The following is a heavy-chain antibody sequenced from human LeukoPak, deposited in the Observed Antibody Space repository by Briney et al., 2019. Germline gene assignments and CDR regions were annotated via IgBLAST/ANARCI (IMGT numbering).Heavy chain of an antibody. V-gene: IGHV4-39*07. CDR1: GGSISSSSYY. D-gene: IGHD3-10*01. CDR3: ASQRSYGSTFDY. Sequence: SETLSLTCTVSGGSISSSSYYWGWIRQPPGKGLEWIGTIYYSGSTNYNPSLKSRVTISVDTSKNQFSLKLSSVTAADTAVYYCASQRSYGSTFDYWGQGTLVTVSS. CDR2: IYYSGST. J-gene: IGHJ4*02.